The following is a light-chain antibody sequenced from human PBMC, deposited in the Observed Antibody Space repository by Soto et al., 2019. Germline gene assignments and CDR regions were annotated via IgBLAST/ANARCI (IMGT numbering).Light chain of an antibody. V-gene: IGKV1-39*01. CDR2: AAS. CDR3: QQTYRAPRT. CDR1: QTLFKY. J-gene: IGKJ3*01. Sequence: DLQMTQSPSTLSASVGDRVTITCRASQTLFKYLSWYQQKPGKAPKLLIYAASSLFSGVPSRFSGSGSGTDFTLTISSLQPEDFATYYCQQTYRAPRTFGPGTKVDI.